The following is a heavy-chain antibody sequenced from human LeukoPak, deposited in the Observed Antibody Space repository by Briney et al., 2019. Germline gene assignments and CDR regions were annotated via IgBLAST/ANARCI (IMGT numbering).Heavy chain of an antibody. CDR1: GGSFSGYY. J-gene: IGHJ4*02. CDR2: INHSGST. CDR3: ARDYGGNSASDY. V-gene: IGHV4-34*01. D-gene: IGHD4-23*01. Sequence: SETLSLTCAVYGGSFSGYYWSWIRQPPGKGLEWIGEINHSGSTNYNPSLKSRVTISVDTSKNQFSQKLSSVTAADTAVYYCARDYGGNSASDYWGQGTLVTVSS.